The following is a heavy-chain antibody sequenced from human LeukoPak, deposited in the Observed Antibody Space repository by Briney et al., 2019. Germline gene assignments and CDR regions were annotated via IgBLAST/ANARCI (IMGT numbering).Heavy chain of an antibody. CDR3: AKVGTSGSSGWYEDY. D-gene: IGHD6-19*01. CDR1: GFTFSSYP. J-gene: IGHJ4*02. Sequence: PGGSLRLSCAASGFTFSSYPMSWVRQAPGKGLEWVSGIVGSGGSTYYADSVKGRFIISRDNSKNTLYLQMNSLRAEDTAVYYCAKVGTSGSSGWYEDYWGQGTLVTVSS. CDR2: IVGSGGST. V-gene: IGHV3-23*01.